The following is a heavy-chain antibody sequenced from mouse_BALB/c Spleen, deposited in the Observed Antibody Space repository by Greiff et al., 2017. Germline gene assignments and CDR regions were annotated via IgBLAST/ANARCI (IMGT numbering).Heavy chain of an antibody. Sequence: EVHLVESGGGLVKPGGSLKLSCAASGFTFSSYAMSWVRQTPEKRLEWVATISSCGSYTYYPDSVKGRFTISRDNAKNTLYLQMSSLRSEDTAMYYCARGDFDYWGQGTTLTVSS. V-gene: IGHV5-9-3*01. CDR3: ARGDFDY. CDR1: GFTFSSYA. J-gene: IGHJ2*01. CDR2: ISSCGSYT.